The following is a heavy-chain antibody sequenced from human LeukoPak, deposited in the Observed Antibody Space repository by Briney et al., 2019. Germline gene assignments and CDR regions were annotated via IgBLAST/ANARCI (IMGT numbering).Heavy chain of an antibody. CDR3: ARESFAQLYDY. V-gene: IGHV3-30*04. CDR1: GFTFSSYA. Sequence: GGSLRLSCAASGFTFSSYAMHWVSQAPGKGLEWVAVISYDGSNKYYADSVKGRFTISRDNSKNTLYLQMNSLRAEDTAVYYCARESFAQLYDYWGQGTLVTVSS. J-gene: IGHJ4*02. D-gene: IGHD6-6*01. CDR2: ISYDGSNK.